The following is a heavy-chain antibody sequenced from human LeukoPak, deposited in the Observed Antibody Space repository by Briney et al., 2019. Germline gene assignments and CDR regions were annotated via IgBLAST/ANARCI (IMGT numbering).Heavy chain of an antibody. Sequence: ASVNLSCKASGYTFTSYAISWVRQAPGQGLEWMGGIIPIFGTANYAQKFQGRVTITADKSTSTAYMEVSSLRCEDTAVYYCARDEGAKIAFAIWGQGTMVTVSS. CDR3: ARDEGAKIAFAI. CDR2: IIPIFGTA. V-gene: IGHV1-69*06. CDR1: GYTFTSYA. D-gene: IGHD1-26*01. J-gene: IGHJ3*02.